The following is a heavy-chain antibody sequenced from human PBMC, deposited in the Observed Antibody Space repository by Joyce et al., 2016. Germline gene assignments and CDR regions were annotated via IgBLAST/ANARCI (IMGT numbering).Heavy chain of an antibody. CDR3: ARGGIVYDYSMDL. D-gene: IGHD3-22*01. V-gene: IGHV3-21*02. CDR2: ISSDSPYI. Sequence: EVQLVESGGGLVKPGGSLRISCAASGFTFSTSSMSWFRRVPGKGLEWVSAISSDSPYIFYADSVKGRFTVSRDNAKNSLYLQMNSLRAEDTAVFFCARGGIVYDYSMDLWGQGTTVTVSS. J-gene: IGHJ6*02. CDR1: GFTFSTSS.